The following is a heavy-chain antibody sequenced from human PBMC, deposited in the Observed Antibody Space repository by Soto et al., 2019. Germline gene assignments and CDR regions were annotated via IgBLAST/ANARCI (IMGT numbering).Heavy chain of an antibody. V-gene: IGHV1-18*01. Sequence: GASVKVSCKASGYTFTSYGISWVRQAPGQGLEWMGWISAYNGNTNYAQKFQGRVTMTTDTSTSTAYMELRSLRSDDTAVYYCSRDADDAYDILTGYYHFDYWGQGTLVTVSS. D-gene: IGHD3-9*01. CDR1: GYTFTSYG. CDR3: SRDADDAYDILTGYYHFDY. CDR2: ISAYNGNT. J-gene: IGHJ4*02.